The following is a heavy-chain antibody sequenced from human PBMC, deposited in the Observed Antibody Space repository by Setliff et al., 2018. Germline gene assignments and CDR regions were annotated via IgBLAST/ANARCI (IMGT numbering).Heavy chain of an antibody. V-gene: IGHV4-39*07. CDR1: GGSISSSSYY. CDR2: IYYSGST. CDR3: ARTNYAADY. D-gene: IGHD2-2*01. J-gene: IGHJ4*02. Sequence: KTSETLSLTCTVSGGSISSSSYYWGWIRQPPGKGLEWIGSIYYSGSTYYNPSLKSRVTISVDTSKNQFSLKLSSVTAADTAVYYCARTNYAADYWGPGLLVTVSS.